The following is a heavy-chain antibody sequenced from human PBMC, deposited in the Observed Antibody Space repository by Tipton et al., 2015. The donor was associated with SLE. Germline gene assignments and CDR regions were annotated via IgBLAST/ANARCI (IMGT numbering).Heavy chain of an antibody. D-gene: IGHD1-1*01. CDR3: ARLDQLVR. CDR1: GGSFSGYY. J-gene: IGHJ5*02. CDR2: INHSGST. Sequence: TLSLTCAVYGGSFSGYYWSWIRQPPGKGLEWIGEINHSGSTNYNPSLKSRVTILVDTSKNQFSLKLSSVTAADTAVYYCARLDQLVRWGQGTLVTVSS. V-gene: IGHV4-34*01.